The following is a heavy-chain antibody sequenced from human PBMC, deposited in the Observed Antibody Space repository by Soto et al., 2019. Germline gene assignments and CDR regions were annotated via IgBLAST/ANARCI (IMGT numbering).Heavy chain of an antibody. V-gene: IGHV1-24*01. Sequence: GASVKVSCKVSGYTLTELSMHWVRPAPGKGIEWMGGFDPEDGETIYAQKFQGRVTMTEDTSTDTAYMELSSLRSEDTAVYYCADPATDVTYMDSLRQGTTVTVSP. CDR1: GYTLTELS. CDR2: FDPEDGET. D-gene: IGHD2-2*02. CDR3: ADPATDVTYMDS. J-gene: IGHJ5*01.